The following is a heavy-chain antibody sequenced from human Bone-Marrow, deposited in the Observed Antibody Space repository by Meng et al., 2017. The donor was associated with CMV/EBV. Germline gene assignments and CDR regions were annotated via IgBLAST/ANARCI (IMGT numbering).Heavy chain of an antibody. J-gene: IGHJ6*02. CDR1: GGSISSSSYY. CDR3: ARGSCSSTSCYLRFTGDYYYYGMDV. CDR2: IYYSGST. Sequence: SETLSLTCTVSGGSISSSSYYWGWIRQPPGKGLEWIGSIYYSGSTYYNPSLKSRVTISVDTSKNQFSLKLSSVTAADTAVYYCARGSCSSTSCYLRFTGDYYYYGMDVWGQGTTVTVSS. D-gene: IGHD2-2*01. V-gene: IGHV4-39*07.